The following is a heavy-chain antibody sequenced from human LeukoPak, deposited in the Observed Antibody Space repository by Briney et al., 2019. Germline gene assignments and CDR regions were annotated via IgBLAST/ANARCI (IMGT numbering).Heavy chain of an antibody. CDR2: ISASGVMT. J-gene: IGHJ4*02. Sequence: PGGSLRLSCAASGFTFTNYAMTWVRQPPGKGLEWVSRISASGVMTYYADSVKGRFTVSRDTSKNSLYLQMSSLTAADTAVYYCAKDRSIGTYYTFDHWGQGTLVTVSS. CDR3: AKDRSIGTYYTFDH. D-gene: IGHD1-26*01. V-gene: IGHV3-23*01. CDR1: GFTFTNYA.